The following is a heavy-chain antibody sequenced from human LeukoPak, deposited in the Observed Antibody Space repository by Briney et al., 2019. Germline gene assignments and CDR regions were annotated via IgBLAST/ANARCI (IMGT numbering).Heavy chain of an antibody. Sequence: TGGSLRLSCAASGFTFSNYGMTWVRQAPGRGLEWVSGISNGGTNTYYTDSVKGRFTISRDNSRNTLYLQMNSLRADDTARYYCAKDWYDSSLLFDYWGQGTLVTVSS. CDR2: ISNGGTNT. CDR3: AKDWYDSSLLFDY. V-gene: IGHV3-23*01. CDR1: GFTFSNYG. D-gene: IGHD3-22*01. J-gene: IGHJ4*02.